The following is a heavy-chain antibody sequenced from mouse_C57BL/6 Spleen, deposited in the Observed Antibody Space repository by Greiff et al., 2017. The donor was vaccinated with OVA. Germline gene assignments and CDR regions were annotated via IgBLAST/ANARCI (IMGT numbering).Heavy chain of an antibody. CDR1: GYTFTSYW. V-gene: IGHV1-52*01. J-gene: IGHJ3*01. CDR3: ARSGAQATPFAY. D-gene: IGHD3-2*02. Sequence: VQLQQPGAELVRPGSSVKLSCKASGYTFTSYWMHWVKQRPIQGLEWIGNIDPSDSATHYNQKFKDKATLTVDKSSSTAYMQLSSLTSEDSAVYYCARSGAQATPFAYWGQGTLVTVSA. CDR2: IDPSDSAT.